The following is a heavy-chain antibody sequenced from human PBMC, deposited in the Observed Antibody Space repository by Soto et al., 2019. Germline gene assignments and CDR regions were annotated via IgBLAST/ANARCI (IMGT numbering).Heavy chain of an antibody. CDR2: LYSGGSA. CDR3: AKAREYNYALDH. J-gene: IGHJ4*02. D-gene: IGHD2-2*01. V-gene: IGHV3-53*01. Sequence: GGSLRLSCAASGLTVSTKYMNWIRQALGKGLEWVAALYSGGSAYYADSVKGRFTISRDSYKNTLYLQMNSLRVDDTALYFCAKAREYNYALDHWGQGILVTVSS. CDR1: GLTVSTKY.